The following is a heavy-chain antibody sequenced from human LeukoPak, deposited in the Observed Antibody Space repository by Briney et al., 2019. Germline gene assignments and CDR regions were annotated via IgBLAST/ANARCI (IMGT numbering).Heavy chain of an antibody. J-gene: IGHJ4*02. Sequence: GGSLRLSCAASGFTFSSYAMSWVRQAPGKGLEWVSAISGSGGSTYYADSVKGRFTISRDNSRDTLYLQMNSLRAEDTAVYYCAKGYYVYVWGGYYFDSWGQGTLVTVSS. CDR1: GFTFSSYA. D-gene: IGHD3-16*01. V-gene: IGHV3-23*01. CDR2: ISGSGGST. CDR3: AKGYYVYVWGGYYFDS.